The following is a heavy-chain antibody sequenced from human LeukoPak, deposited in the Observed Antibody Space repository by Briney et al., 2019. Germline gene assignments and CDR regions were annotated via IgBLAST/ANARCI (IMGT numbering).Heavy chain of an antibody. CDR2: MNPNSGNT. CDR1: GYTFTNYD. V-gene: IGHV1-8*03. D-gene: IGHD4-23*01. Sequence: ASVKVSCKSSGYTFTNYDINWLRQATGQALEWMVWMNPNSGNTGYTQKFQDILTITRNTSTSTAYMELSGLRSETTAVYYFAQGTNIGGWNYHYYYMDCWAKGTTVTVSS. CDR3: AQGTNIGGWNYHYYYMDC. J-gene: IGHJ6*03.